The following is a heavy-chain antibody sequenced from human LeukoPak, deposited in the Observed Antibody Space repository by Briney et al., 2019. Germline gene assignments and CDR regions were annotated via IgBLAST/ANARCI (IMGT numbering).Heavy chain of an antibody. V-gene: IGHV3-13*01. CDR3: AKDLDKNIVVVPAAFLGAFDI. CDR2: IVTAGDT. CDR1: GFTFSSYD. D-gene: IGHD2-2*01. Sequence: GGSLRLSCAASGFTFSSYDMHWVRQATGKGLEWVSAIVTAGDTYYPGSVKGRFTISRDNSKNTLYLQMNSLRAEDTAVYYCAKDLDKNIVVVPAAFLGAFDIWGQGTMVTVS. J-gene: IGHJ3*02.